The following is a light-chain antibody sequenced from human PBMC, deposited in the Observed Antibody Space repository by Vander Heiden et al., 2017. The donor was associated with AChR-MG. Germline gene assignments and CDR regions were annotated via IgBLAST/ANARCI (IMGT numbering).Light chain of an antibody. V-gene: IGLV1-51*01. J-gene: IGLJ2*01. CDR1: SSNIGNNN. Sequence: QSASPQPPSASAAPGQRVTMSCSGSSSNIGNNNVSWYQQLPGTAPKLLIYDNNKRPSGMPDRFSGSKSGTSATLGITGLQTGDEADYYCGTWGSSLGDGAVVFGGGTKLTVL. CDR3: GTWGSSLGDGAVV. CDR2: DNN.